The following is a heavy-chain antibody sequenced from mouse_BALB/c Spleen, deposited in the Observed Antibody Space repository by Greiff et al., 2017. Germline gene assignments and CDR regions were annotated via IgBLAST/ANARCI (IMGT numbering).Heavy chain of an antibody. CDR2: IDTSDSYT. CDR3: ARGGYGNYLFDY. Sequence: QVQLQQPGAELVMPGASVKMSCKASGYTFTDYWMHWVKQRPGQGLEWIGAIDTSDSYTSYNQKFKGKATLTVDESSSTAYMQLISLTSEDSAVYYCARGGYGNYLFDYWGQGTTLTVSS. V-gene: IGHV1-69*01. CDR1: GYTFTDYW. J-gene: IGHJ2*01. D-gene: IGHD2-1*01.